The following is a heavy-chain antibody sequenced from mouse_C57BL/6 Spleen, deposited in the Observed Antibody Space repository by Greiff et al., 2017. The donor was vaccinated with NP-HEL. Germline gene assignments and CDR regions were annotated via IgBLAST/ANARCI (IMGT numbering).Heavy chain of an antibody. CDR1: GIDFSRYW. Sequence: DVMLVESGGGLVQPGGSLKLSCAASGIDFSRYWMSWVRRAPGKGLEWIGEINPDSSTINYAPSLKDKFIISRDNAKNTLYLQMSKVRSEDTALYYCARDLYDGYPWYFDVWGTGTTVTVSS. J-gene: IGHJ1*03. CDR2: INPDSSTI. D-gene: IGHD2-3*01. CDR3: ARDLYDGYPWYFDV. V-gene: IGHV4-1*01.